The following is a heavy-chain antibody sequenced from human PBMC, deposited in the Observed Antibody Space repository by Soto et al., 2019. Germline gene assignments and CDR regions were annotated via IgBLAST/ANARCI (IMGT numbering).Heavy chain of an antibody. CDR2: IYSGGST. CDR1: GFTVSSNY. J-gene: IGHJ6*02. D-gene: IGHD3-9*01. Sequence: EVQLVESGGGLVQPGGSLRLSCAASGFTVSSNYMSWVRQAPGKGLEWVSVIYSGGSTYYADSVKGRFTISRDNSKNKLYLQMNSLRAEDTAVYYCARDGHYDILTGYLHYGMDVWGQGTTVTVSS. CDR3: ARDGHYDILTGYLHYGMDV. V-gene: IGHV3-66*01.